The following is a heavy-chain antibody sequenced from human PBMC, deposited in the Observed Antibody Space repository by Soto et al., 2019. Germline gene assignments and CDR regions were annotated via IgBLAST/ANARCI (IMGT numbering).Heavy chain of an antibody. V-gene: IGHV4-31*03. CDR2: IYYSGST. D-gene: IGHD3-22*01. Sequence: SETLSLTCTVSGGSISSGGYYWSWIRQHPGKGLEWIGYIYYSGSTYYNPPLKSRVIISVDTSKNQFSLKLSSVTAADTAVYYCARGGYYDRNAFYIDFDYWGQGTLVTVSS. J-gene: IGHJ4*02. CDR3: ARGGYYDRNAFYIDFDY. CDR1: GGSISSGGYY.